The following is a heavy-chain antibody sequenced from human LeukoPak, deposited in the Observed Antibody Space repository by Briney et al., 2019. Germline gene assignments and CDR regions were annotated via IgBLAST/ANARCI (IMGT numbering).Heavy chain of an antibody. Sequence: SGTLSLTCIVSGGSISSYYWSWIRQPARKGLEWIGQIHTSGRTDYNPSHKSRVAMSVDTSKNQFSLELSSVAAADTALYYCAGRDQITGWSFDYWGQGALVTVSS. J-gene: IGHJ4*02. D-gene: IGHD6-19*01. CDR1: GGSISSYY. CDR2: IHTSGRT. CDR3: AGRDQITGWSFDY. V-gene: IGHV4-4*07.